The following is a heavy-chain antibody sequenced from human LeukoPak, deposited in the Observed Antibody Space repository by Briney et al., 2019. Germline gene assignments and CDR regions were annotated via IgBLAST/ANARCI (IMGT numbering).Heavy chain of an antibody. Sequence: SETLSLTYTVSGRSISSYYWSWIRQPAGKGLEWIGRIYTSGSTKYNPSLKSRVTMSVDTSKNQFSLKLSSVTAADPAVYYCARATPVRGVIPAGFDYWGQGTLVTVSS. V-gene: IGHV4-4*07. CDR2: IYTSGST. CDR3: ARATPVRGVIPAGFDY. CDR1: GRSISSYY. J-gene: IGHJ4*02. D-gene: IGHD3-10*01.